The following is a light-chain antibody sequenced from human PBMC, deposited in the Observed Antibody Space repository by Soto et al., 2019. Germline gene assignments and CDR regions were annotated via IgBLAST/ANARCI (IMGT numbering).Light chain of an antibody. Sequence: EIVLTQSPGSLSLSPGERATLSCRASQTVTSSYLAWYQQKPGQAPRLLLYGASSRSAGIPARFSGSGSGTDFTLTISRLEPEDFAVYYCQQYGSSPTCGQGTKLEI. CDR1: QTVTSSY. V-gene: IGKV3-20*01. CDR3: QQYGSSPT. CDR2: GAS. J-gene: IGKJ2*01.